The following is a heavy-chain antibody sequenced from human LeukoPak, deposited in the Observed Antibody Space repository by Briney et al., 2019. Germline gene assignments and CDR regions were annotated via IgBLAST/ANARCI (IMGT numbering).Heavy chain of an antibody. CDR3: ARGEGSLGLWLQDC. J-gene: IGHJ4*02. Sequence: GASVKVSCKASGYTFTSYDINWVRQATGQGLEWMGWMNPNSGNTGYAQKFQGRVTMTRNTSISTAYMELSGLRSEDTAVYYCARGEGSLGLWLQDCWGQGTLVTVSS. CDR2: MNPNSGNT. D-gene: IGHD5-18*01. V-gene: IGHV1-8*01. CDR1: GYTFTSYD.